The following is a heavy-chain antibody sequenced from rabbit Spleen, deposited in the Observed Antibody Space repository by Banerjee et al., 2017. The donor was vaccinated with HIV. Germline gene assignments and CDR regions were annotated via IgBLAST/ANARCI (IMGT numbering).Heavy chain of an antibody. D-gene: IGHD8-1*01. CDR2: IDIGSRDFT. Sequence: EQLEESGGGLVKPEGSLTLTCKASGVSLNDKDVMCWVRQAPGKGLEWIACIDIGSRDFTYIASWAKGRFTISKTSSTTVTLQMTSLTVADTATYFCARDTGSSFSSYGMDLWGQGTLVTVS. V-gene: IGHV1S45*01. J-gene: IGHJ6*01. CDR1: GVSLNDKDV. CDR3: ARDTGSSFSSYGMDL.